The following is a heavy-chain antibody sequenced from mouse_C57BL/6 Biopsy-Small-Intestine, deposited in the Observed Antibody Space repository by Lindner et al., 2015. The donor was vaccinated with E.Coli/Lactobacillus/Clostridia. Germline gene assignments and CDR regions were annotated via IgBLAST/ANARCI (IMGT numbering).Heavy chain of an antibody. J-gene: IGHJ3*02. CDR1: GYTFTSYD. CDR2: MNPNSGNT. D-gene: IGHD1-2*01. V-gene: IGHV1-84*02. CDR3: ARGHYYDSNGHYYAEGFDM. Sequence: SVKVSCKASGYTFTSYDINWVRQATGQGLEWMGWMNPNSGNTGYAQKFQGGITMTRNTSTSTAYMELSNLRSEDTAVYYCARGHYYDSNGHYYAEGFDMWGQGTMVTVSS.